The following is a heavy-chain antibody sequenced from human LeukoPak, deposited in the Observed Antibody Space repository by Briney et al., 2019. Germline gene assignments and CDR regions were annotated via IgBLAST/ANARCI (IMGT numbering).Heavy chain of an antibody. CDR3: ARLRKITFNYYYGMDV. CDR1: DFTFSSNT. D-gene: IGHD1-20*01. V-gene: IGHV3-21*01. J-gene: IGHJ6*02. CDR2: ISRTGSDI. Sequence: GGSLRLSCAASDFTFSSNTMNWVRQAPGKGLEWVSSISRTGSDIFYADSLKGRFTISRDNAKNSLYLQMNSLRTEDTAVYYCARLRKITFNYYYGMDVWGQGTTVTVSS.